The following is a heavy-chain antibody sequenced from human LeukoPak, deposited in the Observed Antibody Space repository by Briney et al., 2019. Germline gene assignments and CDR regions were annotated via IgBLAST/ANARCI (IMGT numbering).Heavy chain of an antibody. V-gene: IGHV4-34*01. CDR2: INHSGST. Sequence: SDTLSLTCAVYGGSFSGYYWSWIRQPPGKGLEWIGEINHSGSTNYNPSLKSRVTISVDTSKNQFSLKLSSVTAADTAVYYCARLIARIAAAGKNWFDPWGQGTLVTVSS. CDR3: ARLIARIAAAGKNWFDP. D-gene: IGHD6-13*01. J-gene: IGHJ5*02. CDR1: GGSFSGYY.